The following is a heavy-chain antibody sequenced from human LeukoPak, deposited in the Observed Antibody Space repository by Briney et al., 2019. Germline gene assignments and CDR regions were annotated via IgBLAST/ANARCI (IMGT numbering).Heavy chain of an antibody. Sequence: GGSLRLSCAASGITFSDYYMSWIRQAPGKGLEWVAHTSSSGSTIDYADSVKGRFAISRDNAKNSLHLQMNSLTVEDTAVYYCAREARYTSSWYTFHYFDYWGQGALVTVSS. J-gene: IGHJ4*02. CDR2: TSSSGSTI. CDR1: GITFSDYY. D-gene: IGHD6-13*01. CDR3: AREARYTSSWYTFHYFDY. V-gene: IGHV3-11*01.